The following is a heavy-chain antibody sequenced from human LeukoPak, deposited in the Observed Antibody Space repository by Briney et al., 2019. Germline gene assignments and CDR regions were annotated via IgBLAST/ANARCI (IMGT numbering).Heavy chain of an antibody. CDR3: ATGGTRAATGRMGF. Sequence: GRSLRLSCAASGITFRSYGMHWVRQAPGKGLEWVAVISYDGSHKYYADSVKGRFTISRDNSKNTVYLQMNSLRAEDTAVYYCATGGTRAATGRMGFWGQGTLVTVSS. CDR1: GITFRSYG. D-gene: IGHD6-25*01. CDR2: ISYDGSHK. J-gene: IGHJ4*02. V-gene: IGHV3-30*03.